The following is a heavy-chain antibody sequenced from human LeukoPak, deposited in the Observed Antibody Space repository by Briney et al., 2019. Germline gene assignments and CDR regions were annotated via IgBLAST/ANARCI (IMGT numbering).Heavy chain of an antibody. V-gene: IGHV4-59*12. J-gene: IGHJ5*02. CDR1: GGSISTYY. D-gene: IGHD5-12*01. CDR2: IYYTGST. Sequence: SETLSLTCTVSGGSISTYYWSWIRQPPGKGLEWIGYIYYTGSTIYNPSLKSRVTISVDTSKNQFSLKLSSVTAADTAVYYCARVEDSGYDYRGRFDPWGQGTLVTVSS. CDR3: ARVEDSGYDYRGRFDP.